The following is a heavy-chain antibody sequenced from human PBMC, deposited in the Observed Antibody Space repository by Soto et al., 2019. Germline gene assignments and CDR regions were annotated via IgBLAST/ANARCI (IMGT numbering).Heavy chain of an antibody. CDR2: IYYGGTT. Sequence: SETLSLTCDVSVEPMTGGYYWGWIRQSPGKGLEWIGSIYYGGTTYYNPSLRSRLAISIDTSKNQFSLRLSSVTAADTALYYCARGWYYFDFWGQGTLGTVS. CDR1: VEPMTGGYY. CDR3: ARGWYYFDF. J-gene: IGHJ4*02. D-gene: IGHD2-15*01. V-gene: IGHV4-38-2*01.